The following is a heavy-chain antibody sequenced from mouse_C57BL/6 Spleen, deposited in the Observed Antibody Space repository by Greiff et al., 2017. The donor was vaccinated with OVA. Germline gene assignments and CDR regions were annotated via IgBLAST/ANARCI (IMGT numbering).Heavy chain of an antibody. CDR1: GYAFSSSW. Sequence: QVQLQQSGPELVKPGASVKISCKASGYAFSSSWMNWVKQRPGKGLEWIGRIYPGDGDTNYNGKFKGKATLTADKASSTAYMQLSSLTSEDSAVYVGARGLYYDYDRAMDYWGQGTSVTVSS. CDR3: ARGLYYDYDRAMDY. J-gene: IGHJ4*01. V-gene: IGHV1-82*01. CDR2: IYPGDGDT. D-gene: IGHD2-4*01.